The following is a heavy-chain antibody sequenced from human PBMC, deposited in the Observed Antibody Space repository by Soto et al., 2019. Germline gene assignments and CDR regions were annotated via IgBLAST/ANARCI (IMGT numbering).Heavy chain of an antibody. CDR1: GGSVSSGSYY. D-gene: IGHD5-12*01. J-gene: IGHJ4*02. CDR2: IYYSGST. Sequence: PSATLSLTCTVSGGSVSSGSYYWSWIRQPPGKGLEWIGYIYYSGSTNYNPSLKSRVTISVDTSKNQFSLKLSSVTAADTAVYYCARERRDGYNFLFDYWGQRTLVTVSS. V-gene: IGHV4-61*01. CDR3: ARERRDGYNFLFDY.